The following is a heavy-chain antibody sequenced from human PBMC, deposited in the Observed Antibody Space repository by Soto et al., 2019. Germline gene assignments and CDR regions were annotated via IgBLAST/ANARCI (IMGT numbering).Heavy chain of an antibody. V-gene: IGHV4-31*03. CDR2: IYYSGST. CDR3: ARVRVGKIFGVAPIYFDY. CDR1: GGSISSGGYY. D-gene: IGHD3-3*01. Sequence: TLSLTCTVSGGSISSGGYYWSWIRQHPGKGLEWIGYIYYSGSTYYNPSLKSRVTISVDTSKNQFSLKLSSVTAADTAVYYCARVRVGKIFGVAPIYFDYWGQGTLVTVSS. J-gene: IGHJ4*02.